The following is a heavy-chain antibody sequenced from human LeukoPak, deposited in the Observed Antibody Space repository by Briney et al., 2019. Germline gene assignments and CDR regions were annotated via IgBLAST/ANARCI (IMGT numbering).Heavy chain of an antibody. CDR2: INPDNGNT. J-gene: IGHJ6*02. V-gene: IGHV1-3*01. Sequence: GASVKLSCQTSGYTFTNYAIHWVRQAPGQGLEWMGWINPDNGNTKYPQNFQDRVTITTDTSASTAYMELSSLRSEDTAVYYCARGPDFWSGYYHPAEMDVWGQGTTVTVSS. D-gene: IGHD3-3*01. CDR3: ARGPDFWSGYYHPAEMDV. CDR1: GYTFTNYA.